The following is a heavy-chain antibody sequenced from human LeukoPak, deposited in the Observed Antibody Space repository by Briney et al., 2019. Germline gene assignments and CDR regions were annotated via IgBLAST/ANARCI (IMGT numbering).Heavy chain of an antibody. D-gene: IGHD5-12*01. J-gene: IGHJ4*02. V-gene: IGHV3-23*01. CDR1: GFTFSSYA. Sequence: PGGSLGLSCAASGFTFSSYAMSWVRQAPGKGLEWVSGISGSAYSTYYADSVQGRFTISRDNSKNTLYLQMNSLRAEDTAVYYCAKEAGYSGYDYPDYWGQGTLVTVSS. CDR2: ISGSAYST. CDR3: AKEAGYSGYDYPDY.